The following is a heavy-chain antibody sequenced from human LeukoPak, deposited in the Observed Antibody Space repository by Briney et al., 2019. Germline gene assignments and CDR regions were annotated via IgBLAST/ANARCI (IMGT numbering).Heavy chain of an antibody. V-gene: IGHV3-21*01. J-gene: IGHJ4*02. CDR1: GFTFSSYS. CDR3: ARARTYYYDSSSPGPYDY. Sequence: PGGSLRLSCAASGFTFSSYSMNWVRQAPGKGLEWVSSISSSSSYIYYADSVKGRFTISRDNAKNSLYLQMNSLRAEDTAVYYCARARTYYYDSSSPGPYDYWGQGTLVTVSS. CDR2: ISSSSSYI. D-gene: IGHD3-22*01.